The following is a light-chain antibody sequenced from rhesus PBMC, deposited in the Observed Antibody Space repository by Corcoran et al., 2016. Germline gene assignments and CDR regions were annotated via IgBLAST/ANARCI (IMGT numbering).Light chain of an antibody. CDR3: SSYAGSNTFI. CDR1: SSDIGGYNY. CDR2: EVS. V-gene: IGLV2-32*02. J-gene: IGLJ1*01. Sequence: QAALTQPRSVSGSPGQSVTISCTGTSSDIGGYNYVSWYQQHPGTAPKLMIYEVSKRPSGVSDRFSGSKSGNTASLTISGLQAEDEAYYYCSSYAGSNTFIFGAWTRLTVL.